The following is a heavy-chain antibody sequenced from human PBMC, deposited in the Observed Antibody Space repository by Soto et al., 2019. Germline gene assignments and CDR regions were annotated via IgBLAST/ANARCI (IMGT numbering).Heavy chain of an antibody. J-gene: IGHJ6*02. V-gene: IGHV3-33*01. CDR1: GFTFSSFG. CDR2: IWYDGSKK. Sequence: PGGSLRLSCAASGFTFSSFGMHWVRQAPGKGLEWVSLIWYDGSKKTYGDSVKGRFTISRDNSRNTVYLQMNSLRADDTAVYYCARDASYYSLWSGYYPSRNGMDVWGQGTTVTVSS. D-gene: IGHD3-3*01. CDR3: ARDASYYSLWSGYYPSRNGMDV.